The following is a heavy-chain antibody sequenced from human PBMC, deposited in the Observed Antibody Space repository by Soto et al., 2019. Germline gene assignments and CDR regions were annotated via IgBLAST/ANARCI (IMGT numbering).Heavy chain of an antibody. Sequence: PGGSLRLSCAASGFTFSSYGMHWVRQAPGKGLEWVAVIWYDGSNKYYADSVKGRFTISRDNSKNTLYLQMNSLRAEDTAVYYCARDRGPYGDYGMDVWGQGTTVTVSS. J-gene: IGHJ6*02. CDR1: GFTFSSYG. V-gene: IGHV3-33*01. D-gene: IGHD4-17*01. CDR2: IWYDGSNK. CDR3: ARDRGPYGDYGMDV.